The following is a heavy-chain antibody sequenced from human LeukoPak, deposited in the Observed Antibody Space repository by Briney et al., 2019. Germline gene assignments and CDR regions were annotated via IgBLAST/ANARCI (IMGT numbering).Heavy chain of an antibody. V-gene: IGHV1-2*06. CDR2: IDPNSGVT. CDR3: ARGYYESSGTFDY. Sequence: ASVKVSXKASGYTFTGYYMHWVRQAPGQGLEWIGRIDPNSGVTNYAQKFQGRVTMTRDTSLSTAYMDLSSLRSDDTAVYYCARGYYESSGTFDYWGQGTLVTVSS. D-gene: IGHD3-22*01. CDR1: GYTFTGYY. J-gene: IGHJ4*02.